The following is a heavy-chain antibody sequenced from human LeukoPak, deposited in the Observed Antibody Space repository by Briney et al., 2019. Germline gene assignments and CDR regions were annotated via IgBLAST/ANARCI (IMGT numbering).Heavy chain of an antibody. J-gene: IGHJ4*02. V-gene: IGHV3-23*01. CDR2: IYGSGGRT. CDR1: GFTFSSYA. D-gene: IGHD3-22*01. CDR3: AREFDTQPTTYYYDSSGYRGYFDY. Sequence: GGSLRLPRAASGFTFSSYAMSWVRQAPGKGLQWVSSIYGSGGRTYHADSVKGRFTISRDNSKSRLYLQMNSLRAEDTAVYYCAREFDTQPTTYYYDSSGYRGYFDYWGQGTLVTVSS.